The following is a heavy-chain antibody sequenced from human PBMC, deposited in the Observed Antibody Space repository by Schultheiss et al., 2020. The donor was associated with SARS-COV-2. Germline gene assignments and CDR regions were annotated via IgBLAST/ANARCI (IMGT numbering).Heavy chain of an antibody. CDR2: ISYDGSNK. J-gene: IGHJ6*02. Sequence: GGSLRLSCAASGFTFSKYALSWVRQAPGKGLEWVAVISYDGSNKYYADSVKGRFTISRDNSKNTLYLQMNSLRAEDTAVYYCARDTTGGALGGMDVWGQGTTVTVSS. CDR3: ARDTTGGALGGMDV. D-gene: IGHD1-14*01. CDR1: GFTFSKYA. V-gene: IGHV3-30*04.